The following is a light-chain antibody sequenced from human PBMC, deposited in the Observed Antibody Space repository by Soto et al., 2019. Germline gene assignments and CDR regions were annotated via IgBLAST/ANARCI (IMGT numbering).Light chain of an antibody. CDR2: GAS. CDR3: QQYHNWPPWT. CDR1: QSVKTY. J-gene: IGKJ1*01. Sequence: EILMPQSPATLSVSPGERATLSCWASQSVKTYLAWYQKKPGQAPRLLIYGASTRAAGIPGRFSGGGSGTEFTLTISSLQSEDSAFYYCQQYHNWPPWTFGQGTKVVIK. V-gene: IGKV3-15*01.